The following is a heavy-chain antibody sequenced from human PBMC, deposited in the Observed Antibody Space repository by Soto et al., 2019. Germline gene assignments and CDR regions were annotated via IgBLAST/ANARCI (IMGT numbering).Heavy chain of an antibody. CDR3: ARGVRSIAARRPLDY. V-gene: IGHV4-34*01. CDR1: GGSFSGYY. CDR2: INHSGST. Sequence: QVQLQQWGAGLLKPSETLSLTCAVYGGSFSGYYWSWIRQPPGKGLEWIGEINHSGSTNYNPSLKSRVTISVDTSKNQFSLKLSYVAAADTAVYYCARGVRSIAARRPLDYWGQGTLVTVSS. D-gene: IGHD6-6*01. J-gene: IGHJ4*02.